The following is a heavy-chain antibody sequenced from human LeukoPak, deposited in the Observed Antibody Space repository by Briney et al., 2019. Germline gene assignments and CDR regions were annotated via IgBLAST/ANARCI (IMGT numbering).Heavy chain of an antibody. Sequence: PGGSLRLSCAASGFTFSSHAMSWVRQAPGKGLEWVSSISSGAGTYYADSVKGRFTISRDNSKNTLYLQMNSLRAEDTAEYYCAKGRGSYGSGIIDYWGQGTLVTVSS. D-gene: IGHD3-10*01. CDR1: GFTFSSHA. CDR3: AKGRGSYGSGIIDY. J-gene: IGHJ4*02. V-gene: IGHV3-23*01. CDR2: ISSGAGT.